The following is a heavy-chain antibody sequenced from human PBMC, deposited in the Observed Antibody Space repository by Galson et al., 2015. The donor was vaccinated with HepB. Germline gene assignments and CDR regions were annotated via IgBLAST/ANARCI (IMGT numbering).Heavy chain of an antibody. J-gene: IGHJ6*02. CDR3: TTDGFLELPYYYYGMDV. V-gene: IGHV3-15*01. CDR1: GFTFSNAW. CDR2: IKSKTDGGTT. D-gene: IGHD3-3*01. Sequence: SLRLSCAASGFTFSNAWMSWVRQAPGKGLEWVGRIKSKTDGGTTDYAAPVKGRFTISRDDSKNTLYLQMNSLKTEDTAVYYCTTDGFLELPYYYYGMDVWGQGTTVTVSS.